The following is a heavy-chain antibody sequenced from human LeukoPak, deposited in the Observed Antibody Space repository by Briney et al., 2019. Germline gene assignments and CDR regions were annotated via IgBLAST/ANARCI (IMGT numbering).Heavy chain of an antibody. J-gene: IGHJ4*02. CDR1: GGSISSGGYS. D-gene: IGHD5-24*01. V-gene: IGHV4-30-2*01. Sequence: SQTLSLTCAVSGGSISSGGYSWSWIRQPPGKGLEWIGYIYHSGSTYYNPSLKSRVTISVDRSKNQFSLKLSSVTAADTAVYYCARLGGGLLQLGGNYWGQGTLVTVSS. CDR3: ARLGGGLLQLGGNY. CDR2: IYHSGST.